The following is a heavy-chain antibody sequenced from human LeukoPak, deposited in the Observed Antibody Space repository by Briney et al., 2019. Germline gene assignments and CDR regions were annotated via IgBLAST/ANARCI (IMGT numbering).Heavy chain of an antibody. V-gene: IGHV4-61*02. CDR3: ARAADRHDAFDI. CDR1: GGSISSGSYY. Sequence: KPSETLSLTCTVSGGSISSGSYYWSWIRQPAGKGLEWIGRIYTSGSTNYNPSLKSRVTISVDTSKNQFSLKLSSVTAADTAVYYCARAADRHDAFDIWGQGTMVTVSS. J-gene: IGHJ3*02. CDR2: IYTSGST.